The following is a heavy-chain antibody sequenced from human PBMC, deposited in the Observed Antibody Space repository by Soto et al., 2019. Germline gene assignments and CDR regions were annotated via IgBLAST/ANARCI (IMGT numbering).Heavy chain of an antibody. CDR3: ARGPYCSSTSCYSYYYYYGMDV. CDR1: GYTFTSYY. D-gene: IGHD2-2*01. V-gene: IGHV1-46*01. CDR2: INPSGGST. Sequence: QVQLVQSGAEVKKPGASVKVSCKASGYTFTSYYMHWVRQAPGQGLEWMGIINPSGGSTSYAQKCQGRVTMTRDTSTSTVYMELSSLRSEDTALYYCARGPYCSSTSCYSYYYYYGMDVWGQGTTVTVSS. J-gene: IGHJ6*02.